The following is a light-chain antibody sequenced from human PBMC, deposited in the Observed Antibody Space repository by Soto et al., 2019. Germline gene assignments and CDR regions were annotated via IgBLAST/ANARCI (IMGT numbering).Light chain of an antibody. CDR2: DAS. V-gene: IGKV1-5*01. Sequence: DIRMTQSPSTLSSSVGDTVTVTFRSSRSVSGWLAWYQQKPGEAPKLLIYDASALPRGVPSRFSGSGSGTKFTLTIASLQPDDFATYYCQQYETFSGTFGPGTKVDIK. J-gene: IGKJ1*01. CDR1: RSVSGW. CDR3: QQYETFSGT.